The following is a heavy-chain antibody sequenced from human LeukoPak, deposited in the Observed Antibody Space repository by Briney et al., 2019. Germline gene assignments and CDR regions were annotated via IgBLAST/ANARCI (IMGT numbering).Heavy chain of an antibody. CDR3: AREVGYGDYLGRYFDL. V-gene: IGHV1-69*13. Sequence: SVKVSCKASGGTFSSYAISWVRQAPGQGLEWMGGIIPIFGTANYAQKFQGRVTISADESTSTAYMELSSLRSEDTAVYYCAREVGYGDYLGRYFDLWGRGTLVTVSS. J-gene: IGHJ2*01. CDR2: IIPIFGTA. CDR1: GGTFSSYA. D-gene: IGHD4-17*01.